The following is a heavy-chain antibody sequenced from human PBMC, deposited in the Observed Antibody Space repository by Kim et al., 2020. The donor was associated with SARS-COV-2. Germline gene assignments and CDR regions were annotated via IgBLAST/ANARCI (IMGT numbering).Heavy chain of an antibody. J-gene: IGHJ4*02. CDR2: ST. CDR3: ARDLAAAGTN. D-gene: IGHD6-13*01. V-gene: IGHV4-39*07. Sequence: STHSHPSLKSRVTISVDTSKNQFSLKLSSVTAADTAVYYCARDLAAAGTNWGQGTLVTVSS.